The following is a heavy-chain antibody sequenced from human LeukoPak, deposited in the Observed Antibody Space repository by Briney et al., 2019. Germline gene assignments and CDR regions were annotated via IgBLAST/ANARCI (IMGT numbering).Heavy chain of an antibody. J-gene: IGHJ4*02. CDR3: ARDVGSGSGSNPFDY. V-gene: IGHV4-34*01. Sequence: PSETLSLTCAVYGGSFSGYYWSWIRQPPGKGLEWIGEINHSGSTNYNPSLKSRVTISVDTSKNQFSLKLSSVTAADTAVYYCARDVGSGSGSNPFDYWGQGTLVTVSS. D-gene: IGHD4-23*01. CDR1: GGSFSGYY. CDR2: INHSGST.